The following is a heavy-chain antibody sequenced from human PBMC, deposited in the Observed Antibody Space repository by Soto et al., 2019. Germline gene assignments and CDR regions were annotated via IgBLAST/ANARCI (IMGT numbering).Heavy chain of an antibody. CDR1: GFTFSDYY. CDR2: ISSSSSYT. V-gene: IGHV3-11*05. D-gene: IGHD3-10*01. CDR3: ARERITMVRGPTGRAFDI. Sequence: GGSLRLSCAASGFTFSDYYMSWIRQAPGKGLEWVSYISSSSSYTNYADSVKGRFTISRDNAKNSLYLQMNSLRAEDTAVYYCARERITMVRGPTGRAFDIWGQGTMVTVSS. J-gene: IGHJ3*02.